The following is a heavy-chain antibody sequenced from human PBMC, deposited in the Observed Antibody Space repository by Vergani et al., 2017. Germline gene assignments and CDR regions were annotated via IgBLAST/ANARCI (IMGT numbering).Heavy chain of an antibody. CDR2: IYYSGST. CDR3: ARVNDFWSGPYYYYMDV. CDR1: GGSISSSSYY. J-gene: IGHJ6*03. V-gene: IGHV4-39*01. Sequence: QLQLQESGPGLVKPSETLSLTCTVSGGSISSSSYYWGWIRQPPGKGLEWIGSIYYSGSTYYNPSLKSRVTISVDTSKNQFSLKLSSVTAADTAVYYCARVNDFWSGPYYYYMDVWGKGTTVTVSS. D-gene: IGHD3-3*01.